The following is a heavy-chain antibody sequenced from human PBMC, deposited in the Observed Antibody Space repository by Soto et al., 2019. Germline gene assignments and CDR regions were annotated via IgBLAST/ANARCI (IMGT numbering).Heavy chain of an antibody. CDR3: AAVRGSGYAYYYYYGMDV. CDR2: INAGNGNT. Sequence: ASVKVSCKASGYTFTSYAMHWVRRAPGQRLEWMGWINAGNGNTKYSQKFQGRVTITRDTSASTAYMELSSLRSEDTAVYYCAAVRGSGYAYYYYYGMDVWGQGTTVTVSS. CDR1: GYTFTSYA. D-gene: IGHD5-12*01. V-gene: IGHV1-3*01. J-gene: IGHJ6*02.